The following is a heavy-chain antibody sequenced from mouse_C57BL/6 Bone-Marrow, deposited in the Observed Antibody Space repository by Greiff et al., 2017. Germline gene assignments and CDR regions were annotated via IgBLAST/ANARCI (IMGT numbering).Heavy chain of an antibody. CDR3: ARGGMGYAMDY. J-gene: IGHJ4*01. V-gene: IGHV1-19*01. CDR1: GYTFTDYY. Sequence: VQLQQSGPVLVKPGASVKMSCKASGYTFTDYYMNWVKQSHGKSLEWIGVINPYNGGTSYNQKFKGKATLTVDKSSSTAYMELNSLTSEDSAVYYCARGGMGYAMDYWGQGTSVTGSS. CDR2: INPYNGGT.